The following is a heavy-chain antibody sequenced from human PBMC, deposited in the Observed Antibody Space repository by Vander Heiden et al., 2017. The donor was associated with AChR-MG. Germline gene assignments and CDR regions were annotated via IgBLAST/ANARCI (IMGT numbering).Heavy chain of an antibody. CDR3: ARDTLGDYMDV. CDR2: IIPIFGAP. Sequence: QSGAEVEKPGSSVMVSCKASGGTFSTYGFSWVRQAPGQGLEWMGGIIPIFGAPNYAQKFQGRVTITADESTSTVYMELRRLKSDDTAVYYCARDTLGDYMDVWGQGTTVTVSS. D-gene: IGHD3-16*01. V-gene: IGHV1-69*01. J-gene: IGHJ6*03. CDR1: GGTFSTYG.